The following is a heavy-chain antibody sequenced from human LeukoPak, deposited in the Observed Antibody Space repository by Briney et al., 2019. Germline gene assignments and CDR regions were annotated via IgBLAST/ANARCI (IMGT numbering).Heavy chain of an antibody. Sequence: GGSLRLSCAATGFTFSNKAMHWVHQAPGKGLEWVAFIQYDGSNKYDADSVKGRFTISRDNSKNMLFLQMNSLRVEDTAVYYCAKEDGSFDVWGQGTMVTVSS. D-gene: IGHD3-10*01. CDR2: IQYDGSNK. CDR3: AKEDGSFDV. J-gene: IGHJ3*01. CDR1: GFTFSNKA. V-gene: IGHV3-30*02.